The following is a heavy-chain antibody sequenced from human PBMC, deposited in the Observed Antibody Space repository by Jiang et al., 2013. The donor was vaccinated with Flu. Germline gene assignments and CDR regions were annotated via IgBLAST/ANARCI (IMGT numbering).Heavy chain of an antibody. CDR3: AQYDYDGGYFDY. D-gene: IGHD4-23*01. Sequence: ALIYWDDDKRYSPSLKSRLTISRDTSKNQVVLTMTNIDPADTATYYCAQYDYDGGYFDYWGQGVLVTVSS. J-gene: IGHJ4*02. V-gene: IGHV2-5*02. CDR2: IYWDDDK.